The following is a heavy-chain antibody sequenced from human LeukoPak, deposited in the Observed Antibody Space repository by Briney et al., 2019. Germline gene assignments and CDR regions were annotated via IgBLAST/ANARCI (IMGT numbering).Heavy chain of an antibody. CDR3: ARDPTVTTNGDY. CDR2: ISSSSSYI. CDR1: GFTFSSYS. D-gene: IGHD4-11*01. Sequence: KPGGSLRLSCAASGFTFSSYSMNWVRQAPGKGLEWVSSISSSSSYIYYADSVKGRFTISRDNAKNSLYLQMNSLRAEDTAVYYCARDPTVTTNGDYWGQGTLVTVSS. V-gene: IGHV3-21*01. J-gene: IGHJ4*02.